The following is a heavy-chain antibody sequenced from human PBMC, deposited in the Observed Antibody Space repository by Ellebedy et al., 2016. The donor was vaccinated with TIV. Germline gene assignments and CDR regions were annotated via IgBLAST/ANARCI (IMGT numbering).Heavy chain of an antibody. V-gene: IGHV4-34*01. J-gene: IGHJ4*02. D-gene: IGHD3-3*01. CDR1: GGSFSGYY. CDR3: ARGLGRRDFWSGYGTPHFFDY. Sequence: SETLSLTCAVYGGSFSGYYWSWIRQPPGKGLEWIGEINHSGSTNYNPSLKSRVTLSVDTSKNQFSLKLSSVTAADTAVYYCARGLGRRDFWSGYGTPHFFDYWGQGTLVTVSS. CDR2: INHSGST.